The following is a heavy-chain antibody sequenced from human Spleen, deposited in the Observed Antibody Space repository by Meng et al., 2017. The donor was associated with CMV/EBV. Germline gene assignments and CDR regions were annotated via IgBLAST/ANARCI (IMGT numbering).Heavy chain of an antibody. Sequence: RGSAPVLVEPAETLALPSTFSGGSISSYYWGWIRQPAGKGLEWIGRIYTSGSTNYNPSLKSRVTMSVDTSKNQFSLKLSSVTAADTAVYYCARVRLRFDPWGQGTLVTVSS. J-gene: IGHJ5*02. V-gene: IGHV4-4*07. CDR3: ARVRLRFDP. CDR1: GGSISSYY. D-gene: IGHD4-17*01. CDR2: IYTSGST.